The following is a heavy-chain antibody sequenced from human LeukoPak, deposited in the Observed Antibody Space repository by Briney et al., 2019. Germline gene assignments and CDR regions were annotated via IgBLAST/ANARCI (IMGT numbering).Heavy chain of an antibody. D-gene: IGHD3-3*01. CDR1: GFTFNNYG. V-gene: IGHV3-30*02. J-gene: IGHJ5*02. CDR2: IRYDGSNK. CDR3: AKGFWNWFDP. Sequence: PRGSLRLSCAASGFTFNNYGMHWVRQAPGKGLEWVAFIRYDGSNKYYADSVGGRFTISRDNSKNTLYLQMSSLRAEDTAVYYCAKGFWNWFDPWGQGTLVTVSS.